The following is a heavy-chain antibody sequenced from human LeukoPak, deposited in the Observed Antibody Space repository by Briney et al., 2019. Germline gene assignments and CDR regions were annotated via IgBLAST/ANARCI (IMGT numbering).Heavy chain of an antibody. J-gene: IGHJ6*03. V-gene: IGHV4-59*01. Sequence: SETLSLTCTVSGGSISSYYWSWIRQPPGKGLEWIGYIYYSGSTNYNPSLKSRVTISVDTSKNQFPLKLSSVTAADTAVYYCAESRYYYYYYMDVWGKGTTVTVSS. CDR3: AESRYYYYYYMDV. CDR2: IYYSGST. CDR1: GGSISSYY.